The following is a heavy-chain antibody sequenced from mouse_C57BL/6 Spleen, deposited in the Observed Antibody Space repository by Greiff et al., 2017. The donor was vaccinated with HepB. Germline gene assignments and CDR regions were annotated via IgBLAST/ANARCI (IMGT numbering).Heavy chain of an antibody. Sequence: QVQLQQPGAELVKPGASVKLSCKASGYTFTSYWMHWVKQRPGQGLEWIGMIHPNSGSTNYNEKFKSKATLTVDKSSSTAYMQLSSLTSEDSAVYYCARSSYYGNSYWYFDVWGTGTTVTVSS. CDR3: ARSSYYGNSYWYFDV. J-gene: IGHJ1*03. D-gene: IGHD2-10*01. CDR2: IHPNSGST. CDR1: GYTFTSYW. V-gene: IGHV1-64*01.